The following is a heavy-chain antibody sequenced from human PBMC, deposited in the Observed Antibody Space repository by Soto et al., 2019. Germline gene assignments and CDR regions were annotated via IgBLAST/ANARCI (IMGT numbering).Heavy chain of an antibody. D-gene: IGHD3-22*01. J-gene: IGHJ4*02. CDR3: ALRSMAVVPEY. Sequence: QVQLQESGPGLVKPSETLSLTCAVSGDSISSYYCMWIRQPPGKGLESIGYLYYGRSANHNPSLKSLVTLSVDTSTNQCSLTLSSMTAADTAVYYCALRSMAVVPEYWGQGTLVTVSS. CDR1: GDSISSYY. V-gene: IGHV4-59*01. CDR2: LYYGRSA.